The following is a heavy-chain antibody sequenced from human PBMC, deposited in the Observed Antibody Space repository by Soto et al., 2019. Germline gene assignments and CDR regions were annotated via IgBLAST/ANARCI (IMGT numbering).Heavy chain of an antibody. J-gene: IGHJ5*02. D-gene: IGHD3-3*01. V-gene: IGHV1-18*01. CDR1: GYTFTSYG. Sequence: ASVKVSCKASGYTFTSYGISWVRQAPGQGLEWMGWISAYNGNTNYAQKLQGRVTMTTDTSTSTAYMELRSLRSDDTAVYYCARGVAHEGLYYDFWSGYYPNWFDPWGQGTLVTVSS. CDR3: ARGVAHEGLYYDFWSGYYPNWFDP. CDR2: ISAYNGNT.